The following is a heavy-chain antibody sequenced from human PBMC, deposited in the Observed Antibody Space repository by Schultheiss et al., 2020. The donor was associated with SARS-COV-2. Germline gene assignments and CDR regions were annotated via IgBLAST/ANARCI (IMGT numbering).Heavy chain of an antibody. J-gene: IGHJ5*02. CDR2: ISSSSSYI. V-gene: IGHV3-23*01. CDR1: GFTFSSYA. D-gene: IGHD6-6*01. Sequence: GGSLRLSCAASGFTFSSYAMSWVRQAPGKGLEWVSSISSSSSYIYYADSVKGRFTISRDNSKNTLYLQMNSLRAEDTAVYYCANQKGPSIAARRWFDPWGQGTLVTVSS. CDR3: ANQKGPSIAARRWFDP.